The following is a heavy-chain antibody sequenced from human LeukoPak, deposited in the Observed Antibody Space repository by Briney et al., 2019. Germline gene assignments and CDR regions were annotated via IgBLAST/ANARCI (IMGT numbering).Heavy chain of an antibody. CDR2: INWNGGST. Sequence: GGSLRLSCAASGFTFSTYWMHWVRQAPGKGLEWVSGINWNGGSTGYADSVKGRFTISRDNAKNSLYLQMNSLRAEDTALYYCARAKVGATSAFDYWGQGTLVTVSS. CDR1: GFTFSTYW. CDR3: ARAKVGATSAFDY. J-gene: IGHJ4*02. D-gene: IGHD1-26*01. V-gene: IGHV3-20*04.